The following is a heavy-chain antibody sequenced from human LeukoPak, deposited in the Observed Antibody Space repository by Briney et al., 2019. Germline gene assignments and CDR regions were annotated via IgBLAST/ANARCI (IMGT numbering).Heavy chain of an antibody. V-gene: IGHV3-23*01. J-gene: IGHJ4*02. D-gene: IGHD3-10*01. Sequence: GGSLRLSCAASGFTFSSYAMHWVRQAPGKGLEWISGISGSGASTYYADSVKGRFTISRDNSKNTLYLQMNSLRAEDTAVYYCAKDKVVRYYFDYWGQGTLVTVSS. CDR2: ISGSGAST. CDR1: GFTFSSYA. CDR3: AKDKVVRYYFDY.